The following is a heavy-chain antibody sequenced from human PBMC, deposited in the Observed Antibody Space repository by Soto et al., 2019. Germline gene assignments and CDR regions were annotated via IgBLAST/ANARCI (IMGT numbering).Heavy chain of an antibody. J-gene: IGHJ6*01. CDR1: GSPISSGYY. D-gene: IGHD3-3*01. V-gene: IGHV4-38-2*02. CDR2: IYHSGST. CDR3: ARTWSNYDFWEV. Sequence: SETLCVTCTSSGSPISSGYYWGWIRQPPGKGLEWIGSIYHSGSTSYNPPLKSRVTISVDSSKTHLSLRLTSVTAADTAVYYCARTWSNYDFWEVWGQGTTVTVSS.